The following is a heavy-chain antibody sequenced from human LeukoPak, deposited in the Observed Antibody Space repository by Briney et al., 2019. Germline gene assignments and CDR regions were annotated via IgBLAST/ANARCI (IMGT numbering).Heavy chain of an antibody. CDR2: INHSGST. CDR3: ARWRDWYFDY. V-gene: IGHV4-34*01. Sequence: PSETLSLTCAVYGGSFSGYYWSWIRQPPGKGLEWIGEINHSGSTNYNPSLKSRVTISVDTSKNQFSLKLSSATAADTAVYYCARWRDWYFDYWGQGTLVTVSS. CDR1: GGSFSGYY. D-gene: IGHD3/OR15-3a*01. J-gene: IGHJ4*02.